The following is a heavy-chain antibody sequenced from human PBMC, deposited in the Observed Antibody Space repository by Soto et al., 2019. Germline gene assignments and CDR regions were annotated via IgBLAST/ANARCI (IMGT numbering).Heavy chain of an antibody. V-gene: IGHV3-33*01. D-gene: IGHD6-19*01. CDR2: IWYDGGNK. J-gene: IGHJ4*02. Sequence: QVQLVESGGGVVQPGRSLRLSCAAAGFNFSSYVMHWVRQAPGKGLEWVAVIWYDGGNKYYADSVKGRFTISRDNSKNTLYLQMNSLRAEDKAVYYCARDGQWLPRDGLRSSYYFDYWCQGTLVTVSS. CDR1: GFNFSSYV. CDR3: ARDGQWLPRDGLRSSYYFDY.